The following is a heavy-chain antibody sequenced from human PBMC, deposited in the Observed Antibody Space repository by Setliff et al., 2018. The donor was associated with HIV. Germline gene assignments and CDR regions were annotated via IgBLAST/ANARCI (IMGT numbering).Heavy chain of an antibody. D-gene: IGHD4-17*01. Sequence: PSETLSLTCAVSGGSISSGGYYWNWIRQHPGKGQEWIGYIYYSGTTYYNPSLKSRVTISVDKSKNQFSLKLNSVTAADTAVYYCARRYGDYKIGDWFFDLWGRGTLVTSPQ. CDR1: GGSISSGGYY. V-gene: IGHV4-31*11. CDR2: IYYSGTT. CDR3: ARRYGDYKIGDWFFDL. J-gene: IGHJ2*01.